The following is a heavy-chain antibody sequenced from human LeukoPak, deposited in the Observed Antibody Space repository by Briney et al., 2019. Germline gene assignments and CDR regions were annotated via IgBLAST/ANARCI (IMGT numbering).Heavy chain of an antibody. Sequence: SETLSLTCTVSGGSISSYYWSWIRQPAGKGLECIGRVYSSGSTNYNPSLKSRVTMSIDTSKNQFSLKLASVTAADTAVYYCARDPYYYDSSGYYKVIHAFDIWGQGTMVTVSS. V-gene: IGHV4-4*07. CDR2: VYSSGST. CDR3: ARDPYYYDSSGYYKVIHAFDI. CDR1: GGSISSYY. J-gene: IGHJ3*02. D-gene: IGHD3-22*01.